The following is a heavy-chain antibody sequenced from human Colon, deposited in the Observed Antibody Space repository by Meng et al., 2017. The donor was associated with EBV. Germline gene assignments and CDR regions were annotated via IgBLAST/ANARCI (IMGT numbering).Heavy chain of an antibody. V-gene: IGHV4-4*01. CDR3: ARVMRSQLLCFFDY. J-gene: IGHJ4*02. CDR1: GGSVRSVTW. Sequence: QVQVQDAGPELLKTSGTLSLTCAFSGGSVRSVTWGTWVCQRPGKGLEWIGEISHGGSHNYNPSIESRVTISVDKSKNQFYLDLTSVNAADTAVYCCARVMRSQLLCFFDYWGQGILVTVSS. D-gene: IGHD2-2*01. CDR2: ISHGGSH.